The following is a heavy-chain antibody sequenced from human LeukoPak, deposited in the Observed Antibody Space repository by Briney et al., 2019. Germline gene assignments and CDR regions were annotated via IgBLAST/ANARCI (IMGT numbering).Heavy chain of an antibody. V-gene: IGHV1-8*02. CDR3: ASNPPNTGDFYY. D-gene: IGHD1-1*01. J-gene: IGHJ4*02. CDR1: GYTFTSYG. CDR2: MSPNSGDT. Sequence: ASVKVSCKASGYTFTSYGISWVRQAPGQGLEWMGWMSPNSGDTGYAQKFQGRVSMTRDIFKSTAYMELSSLRSEDTAIYYCASNPPNTGDFYYWGLGTLVTVSS.